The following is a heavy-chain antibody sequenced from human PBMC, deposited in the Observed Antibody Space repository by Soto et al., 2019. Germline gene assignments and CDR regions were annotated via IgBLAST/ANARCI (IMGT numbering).Heavy chain of an antibody. CDR2: INESGST. CDR1: GQSFSGHS. CDR3: ARGSGIVALPGELEDVNYDY. Sequence: QVQLQQWAAGLVKPSETLSLSCAVYGQSFSGHSWAWIRQPPGKGLEWIGEINESGSTNYNPSLKSRVTVSTDTSKNPFSLKLSSVSAADTAAYFCARGSGIVALPGELEDVNYDYWGQGTLVNVSS. D-gene: IGHD1-1*01. J-gene: IGHJ4*02. V-gene: IGHV4-34*01.